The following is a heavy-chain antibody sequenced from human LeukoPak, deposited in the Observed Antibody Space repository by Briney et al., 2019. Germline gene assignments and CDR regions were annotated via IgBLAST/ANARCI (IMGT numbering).Heavy chain of an antibody. D-gene: IGHD2-21*02. V-gene: IGHV1-8*01. CDR1: GYTFTSYD. CDR3: ARDHGVVVTAPSD. Sequence: GASVKVSCKASGYTFTSYDINWVRQATGQGLEWMGWMNPNSGNTGYAQKFQGRVTMTRDTSISTAYMELSRLRSDDTAVYYCARDHGVVVTAPSDWGQGTLVTVSS. J-gene: IGHJ4*02. CDR2: MNPNSGNT.